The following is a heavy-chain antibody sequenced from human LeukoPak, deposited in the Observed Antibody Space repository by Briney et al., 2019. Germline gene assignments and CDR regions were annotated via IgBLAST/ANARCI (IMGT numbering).Heavy chain of an antibody. V-gene: IGHV1-2*02. Sequence: VASVKVSCKASGYTFTGYYMHWVRQAPGQGLEWMGWINPNSGGTYYAQKFQGRVTMTRDTSISTAYMELSRLRSDDTAVYYCAREAGGDGYSSSWYYYWGQGTLVTVSS. CDR3: AREAGGDGYSSSWYYY. J-gene: IGHJ4*02. CDR1: GYTFTGYY. D-gene: IGHD6-13*01. CDR2: INPNSGGT.